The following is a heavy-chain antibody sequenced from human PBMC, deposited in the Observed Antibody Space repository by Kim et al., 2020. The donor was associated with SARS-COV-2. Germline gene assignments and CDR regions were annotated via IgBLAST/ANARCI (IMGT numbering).Heavy chain of an antibody. D-gene: IGHD4-17*01. V-gene: IGHV3-23*01. J-gene: IGHJ1*01. Sequence: GGSLRLSCAASGFTFSSYAMSWVRQAPGKGLEWVSAISGSGGSTYYADSVKGRFTISRDNSKNTLYLQMNSLRAEDTAVYYCAKSDDYGDYTPGYFQHWGQGTLVTVSS. CDR2: ISGSGGST. CDR3: AKSDDYGDYTPGYFQH. CDR1: GFTFSSYA.